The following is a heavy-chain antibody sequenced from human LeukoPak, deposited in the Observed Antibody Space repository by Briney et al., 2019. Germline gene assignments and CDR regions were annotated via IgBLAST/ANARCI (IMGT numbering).Heavy chain of an antibody. CDR1: GFTFSGSA. J-gene: IGHJ4*02. Sequence: GGSLRLSCAASGFTFSGSAMHWVRQASGKGLEWVGRIRSKANSYPTAYAASVKGRFTISGDDSKNTAHLQMNSLKTEDTAVYYCTWTYYDFWSGYTQLDYWGQGTLVTVSS. V-gene: IGHV3-73*01. CDR3: TWTYYDFWSGYTQLDY. CDR2: IRSKANSYPT. D-gene: IGHD3-3*01.